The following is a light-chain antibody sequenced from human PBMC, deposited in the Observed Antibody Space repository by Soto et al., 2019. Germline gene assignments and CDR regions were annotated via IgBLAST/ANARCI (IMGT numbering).Light chain of an antibody. CDR1: QSVRSY. J-gene: IGKJ4*01. V-gene: IGKV3-11*01. Sequence: EIVLTQSPATLSLSPGDRATLSCRASQSVRSYLAWYQQKPGQAPRLLIYDASNRATGIPARFSGSWSGTDVTLTITSLEPEDFAVYYCQQRSNWPSTFGGGTTVEIK. CDR2: DAS. CDR3: QQRSNWPST.